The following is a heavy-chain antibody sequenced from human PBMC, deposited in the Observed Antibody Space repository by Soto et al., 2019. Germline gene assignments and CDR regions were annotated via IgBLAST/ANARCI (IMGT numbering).Heavy chain of an antibody. J-gene: IGHJ4*02. CDR1: GYTFTSYG. Sequence: ASVKVSCKASGYTFTSYGISWVRQAPGQGLEWMGWISGYNGDTNHAQKLQGRVTMATDTSTSTAYMELRGLRSDDTAVYYCARAPQTVAGAGIWYWGQGTLVTVSS. CDR2: ISGYNGDT. CDR3: ARAPQTVAGAGIWY. V-gene: IGHV1-18*04. D-gene: IGHD6-13*01.